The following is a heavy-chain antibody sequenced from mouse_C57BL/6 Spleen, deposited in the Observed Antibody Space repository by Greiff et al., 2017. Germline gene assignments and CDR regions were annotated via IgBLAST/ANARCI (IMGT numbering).Heavy chain of an antibody. CDR3: ARGDMMTGYFDV. D-gene: IGHD2-4*01. V-gene: IGHV3-6*01. Sequence: ESGPGLVKPSQSLSLTCSVTGYSITSGYYWNWIRQFPGNTLEWMGYISYDGSNNYNQSLKNRISITRDTSKNQFFLKLNSVTTEDTATYYCARGDMMTGYFDVWGTGTTGTVSS. CDR1: GYSITSGYY. CDR2: ISYDGSN. J-gene: IGHJ1*03.